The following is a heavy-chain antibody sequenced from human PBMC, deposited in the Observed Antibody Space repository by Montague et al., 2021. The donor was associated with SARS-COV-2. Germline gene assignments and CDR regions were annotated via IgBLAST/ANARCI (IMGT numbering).Heavy chain of an antibody. J-gene: IGHJ4*02. Sequence: SETLSLTCAVYGGSFSGFKWMWIRQSPGKGLEWLGQISHSGSANYNPSLKSRVTISVDTAKNQFSLKLNSVNVADTAVYYCTRGAPGYWGQGTLVTVSS. CDR2: ISHSGSA. V-gene: IGHV4-34*01. CDR3: TRGAPGY. CDR1: GGSFSGFK.